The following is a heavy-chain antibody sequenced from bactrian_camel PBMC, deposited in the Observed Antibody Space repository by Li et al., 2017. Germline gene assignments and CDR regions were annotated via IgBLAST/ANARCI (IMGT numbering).Heavy chain of an antibody. V-gene: IGHV3S53*01. CDR2: IYVPDGTL. J-gene: IGHJ4*01. CDR1: GSVDLINK. Sequence: QVQLVESGGGSVQVGGSLRLSCTASGSVDLINKWAWFRQAPGKEREGVAHIYVPDGTLRYAETVRGRFTISQDNAKKTAYLQMNSLKLEDTAMYYCAASSRLTGLSLTPGTYNYWGQGTQVTVS. D-gene: IGHD7*01. CDR3: AASSRLTGLSLTPGTYNY.